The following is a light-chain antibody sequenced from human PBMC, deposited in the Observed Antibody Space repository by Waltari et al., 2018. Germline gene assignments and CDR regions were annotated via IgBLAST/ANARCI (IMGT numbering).Light chain of an antibody. CDR2: WAS. J-gene: IGKJ2*01. CDR1: QSILYSSNNKNY. V-gene: IGKV4-1*01. CDR3: QQYYSTPYT. Sequence: DIVMTQSPDSLAVSLGERVTINCKSSQSILYSSNNKNYLAWYQQKPGPPPKLLIYWASTRESGVPDRFSGSGSGTDFTLTISSLQAEDVAVYYCQQYYSTPYTFGQGTKLEIK.